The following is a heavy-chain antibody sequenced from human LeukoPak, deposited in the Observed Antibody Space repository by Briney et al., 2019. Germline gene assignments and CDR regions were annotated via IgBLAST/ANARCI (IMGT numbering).Heavy chain of an antibody. CDR2: INPSGGST. CDR3: ARDHAGLRWSAEGYFDL. V-gene: IGHV1-46*01. Sequence: GASVKVSCKASGYTFTSYYMHWVRQAPGQGLGWMGIINPSGGSTSYAQKFQGRVTMTRDTSTSTVYMELSSLRSEDTAVYYCARDHAGLRWSAEGYFDLWGRGTLVTVSS. J-gene: IGHJ2*01. D-gene: IGHD4-23*01. CDR1: GYTFTSYY.